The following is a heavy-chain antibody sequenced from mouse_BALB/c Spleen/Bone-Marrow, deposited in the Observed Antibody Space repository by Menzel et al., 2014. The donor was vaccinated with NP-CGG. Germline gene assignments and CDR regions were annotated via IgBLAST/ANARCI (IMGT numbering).Heavy chain of an antibody. CDR1: GYPFTTYP. Sequence: QVQLQQSGAELVKPGASVKMSCKAFGYPFTTYPIEWMRRNHGKNLEWIGNFHPYDDDTKYNEQFKGKAKLTVDKSSTTVSLELSRLTSDDSAVYYCARGAYGLFDYWGQGTTLTVSS. V-gene: IGHV1-47*01. D-gene: IGHD6-5*01. CDR3: ARGAYGLFDY. CDR2: FHPYDDDT. J-gene: IGHJ2*01.